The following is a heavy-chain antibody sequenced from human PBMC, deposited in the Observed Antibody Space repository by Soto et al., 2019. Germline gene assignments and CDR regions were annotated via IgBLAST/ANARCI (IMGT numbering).Heavy chain of an antibody. Sequence: QLQLQESGPGLVKPSETLSLTCTVSGGSISSSSYYWGWIRQPPGKGLEWIGSIYYSGSTYYNPSLTRRFTICEDTTENPSSLKLSSVTAADTAVYYCARHYFAPMIEYSILGWFDPWGQGSLVTVSS. CDR1: GGSISSSSYY. D-gene: IGHD3-22*01. CDR3: ARHYFAPMIEYSILGWFDP. J-gene: IGHJ5*02. V-gene: IGHV4-39*01. CDR2: IYYSGST.